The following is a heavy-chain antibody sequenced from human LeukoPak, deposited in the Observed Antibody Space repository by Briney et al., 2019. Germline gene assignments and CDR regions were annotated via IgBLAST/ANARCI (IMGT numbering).Heavy chain of an antibody. CDR3: AWINYDILTAGGY. V-gene: IGHV3-21*01. D-gene: IGHD3-9*01. J-gene: IGHJ4*02. CDR2: ISGSSSYI. Sequence: GGSLRLSCAASGFTFSSYSMNWVRQAPGKRLEWVSSISGSSSYIYYADSVKGRFTISRDNAKNSLYLQMNSLRAEDTAVYYCAWINYDILTAGGYWGQGTLVTVSS. CDR1: GFTFSSYS.